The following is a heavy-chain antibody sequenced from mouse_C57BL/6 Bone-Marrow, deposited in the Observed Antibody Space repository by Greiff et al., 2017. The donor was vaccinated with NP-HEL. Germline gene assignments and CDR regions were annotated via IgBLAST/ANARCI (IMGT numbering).Heavy chain of an antibody. D-gene: IGHD2-4*01. CDR2: INYDGSST. Sequence: DVQLVESEGGLVQPGSSMKLSCTASGFTFSDYYMAWVRQVPEKGLEWVANINYDGSSTYYLDSLKSRFIISRDNAKNILYLQMSSLKSEDTATYYCARGLYDWNAMDYWGQGTSVTVSS. CDR3: ARGLYDWNAMDY. J-gene: IGHJ4*01. CDR1: GFTFSDYY. V-gene: IGHV5-16*01.